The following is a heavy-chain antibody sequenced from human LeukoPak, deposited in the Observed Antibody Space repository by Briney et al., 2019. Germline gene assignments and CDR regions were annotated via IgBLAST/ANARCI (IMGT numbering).Heavy chain of an antibody. D-gene: IGHD3-9*01. Sequence: SVKVSCKASGGTFSSYAISWVRQAPGQGLEWMGGIIPIFGTANYAQKFQGRVTITADESTSTAYMELSSLRSEDTAVYYCARPFDILTGYFNAFDIWGQGTMVTVSS. CDR3: ARPFDILTGYFNAFDI. CDR2: IIPIFGTA. J-gene: IGHJ3*02. CDR1: GGTFSSYA. V-gene: IGHV1-69*13.